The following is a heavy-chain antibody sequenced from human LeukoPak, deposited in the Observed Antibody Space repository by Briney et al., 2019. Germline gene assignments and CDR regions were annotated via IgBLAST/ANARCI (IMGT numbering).Heavy chain of an antibody. CDR1: GFTFSSYA. CDR2: ISYDGSNK. V-gene: IGHV3-30-3*01. Sequence: GGSLRPSCAASGFTFSSYAMHWVRQAPGKGLEWVAVISYDGSNKYYADSVKGRFTISRDNSKNTLYLQMNSLRAEDTAVYYCAISSGWYCFDYWGQGTLVTVSS. J-gene: IGHJ4*02. D-gene: IGHD6-19*01. CDR3: AISSGWYCFDY.